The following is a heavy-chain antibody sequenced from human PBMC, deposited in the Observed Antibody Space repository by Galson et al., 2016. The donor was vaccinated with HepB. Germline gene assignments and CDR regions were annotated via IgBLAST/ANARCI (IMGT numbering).Heavy chain of an antibody. CDR3: AKDRPVVIPTSILDY. V-gene: IGHV3-30*18. CDR1: GFTFSSYG. CDR2: ISYDGNNE. Sequence: SLRLSCAASGFTFSSYGMHWVRQAPGKGLEWVALISYDGNNEYYADSVKGRFTISRDNSKNTVYLQMNSLRAEDTAVYYCAKDRPVVIPTSILDYWGRGTLVTVSS. D-gene: IGHD2-2*01. J-gene: IGHJ4*02.